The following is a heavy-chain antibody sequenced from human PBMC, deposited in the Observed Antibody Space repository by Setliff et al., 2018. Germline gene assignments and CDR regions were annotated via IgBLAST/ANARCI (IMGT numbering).Heavy chain of an antibody. Sequence: GGSLRLSCAASGFSFNNYAMHWVRQAPGKGLEWVAVMSYDGSNKYYADSVKGRFTISRDNSRNTLYLQMNSLRGEDTAVYYCARDVGTGMVKTYFYGLDVWGQGTTVTVSS. D-gene: IGHD5-18*01. CDR3: ARDVGTGMVKTYFYGLDV. CDR2: MSYDGSNK. J-gene: IGHJ6*02. V-gene: IGHV3-30-3*01. CDR1: GFSFNNYA.